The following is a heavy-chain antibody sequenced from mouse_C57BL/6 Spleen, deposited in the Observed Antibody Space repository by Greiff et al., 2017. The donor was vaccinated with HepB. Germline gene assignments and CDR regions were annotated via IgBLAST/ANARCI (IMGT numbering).Heavy chain of an antibody. Sequence: EVQLQQSGAELVRPGASVKLSCTASGFNIKDDYMHWVKQRPEQGLEWIGWIDPENGDTEYASKFQGKATITADTSSNTAYLQLSSLTSEDTAVYYCTVYDGDFDYWGQGTTLTVSS. J-gene: IGHJ2*01. D-gene: IGHD2-12*01. CDR2: IDPENGDT. CDR1: GFNIKDDY. CDR3: TVYDGDFDY. V-gene: IGHV14-4*01.